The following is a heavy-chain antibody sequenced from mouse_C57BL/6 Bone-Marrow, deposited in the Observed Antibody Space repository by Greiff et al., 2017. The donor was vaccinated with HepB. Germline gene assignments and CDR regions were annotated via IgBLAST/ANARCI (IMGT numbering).Heavy chain of an antibody. D-gene: IGHD1-1*01. J-gene: IGHJ1*03. CDR1: GYTFTSYW. Sequence: VQLQQSGAELVKPGASVKLSCKASGYTFTSYWMHWVKQRPGQGLEWIGMIHPNSGSTNYNEKFKSKATLTVDKSSSTAYMQLSSLTSEDSAVYYCARCHYYGSSYDWYFDVWGTGTTVTVSS. V-gene: IGHV1-64*01. CDR3: ARCHYYGSSYDWYFDV. CDR2: IHPNSGST.